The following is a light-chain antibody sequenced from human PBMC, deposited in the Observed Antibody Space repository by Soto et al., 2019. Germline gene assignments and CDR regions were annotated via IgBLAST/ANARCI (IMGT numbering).Light chain of an antibody. CDR1: SSDVGGYDY. CDR2: EVT. J-gene: IGLJ1*01. CDR3: SSFAGDINYV. Sequence: SALTQPPSASGSPGQSVTISCTGTSSDVGGYDYVSWYQQHPGKAPKLMIYEVTKRPSGVPDRFSGSKSGNTASLTVSGLQAEDEADYYCSSFAGDINYVFGTGTKVTVL. V-gene: IGLV2-8*01.